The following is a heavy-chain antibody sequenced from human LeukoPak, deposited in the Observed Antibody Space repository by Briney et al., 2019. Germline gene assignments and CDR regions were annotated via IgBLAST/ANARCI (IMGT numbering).Heavy chain of an antibody. CDR1: GGSISSYY. Sequence: SETLSLTCTVSGGSISSYYWSWIRQPPGKGLEWIGYIYYSGSTNYNPSLKSRVTISVDTPKNQFSLKLSSVTAADTAVYYCARGVFYYYYMDVWGKGTTVTISS. J-gene: IGHJ6*03. CDR3: ARGVFYYYYMDV. V-gene: IGHV4-59*01. CDR2: IYYSGST.